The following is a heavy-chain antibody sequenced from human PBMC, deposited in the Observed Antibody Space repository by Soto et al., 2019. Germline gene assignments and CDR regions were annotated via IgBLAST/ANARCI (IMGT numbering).Heavy chain of an antibody. V-gene: IGHV1-69*13. CDR2: IIPIFGTA. D-gene: IGHD6-13*01. J-gene: IGHJ4*02. Sequence: ASVKVSCKASGGTFSSYAISWVRQAPGQGLEWMGGIIPIFGTANYAQKFQGRVTITADESTSTAYMELSSLRSEDTAVYYCARLVAAGPPRFDYWGQGTLVTVSS. CDR1: GGTFSSYA. CDR3: ARLVAAGPPRFDY.